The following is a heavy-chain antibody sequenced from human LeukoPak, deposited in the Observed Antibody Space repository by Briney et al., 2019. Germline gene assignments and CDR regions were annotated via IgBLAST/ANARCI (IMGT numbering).Heavy chain of an antibody. CDR3: AREVYSYGFDY. J-gene: IGHJ4*02. D-gene: IGHD5-18*01. Sequence: GGSLRLSCAASGFTVSSNYMSWVRQAPGKGLEWVSVIYSGGSTYYADSVKGRFTISRDNPKNTLYLQMNCLRAEDTAVYYCAREVYSYGFDYWGQGTLVTVSS. V-gene: IGHV3-53*01. CDR2: IYSGGST. CDR1: GFTVSSNY.